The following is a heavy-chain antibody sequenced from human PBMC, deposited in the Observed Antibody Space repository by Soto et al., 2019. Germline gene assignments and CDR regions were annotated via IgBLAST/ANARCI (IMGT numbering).Heavy chain of an antibody. CDR3: ASTTVVTHIYYYGMDV. Sequence: GESLKISCKGSGYSFTSYWIGWVRQMPGKGLEWMGIIYPGDSDTRYSPSFQGQVTISADKSISTAYLQWSSLKASDTAMYYCASTTVVTHIYYYGMDVWGQGTTVTVSS. D-gene: IGHD4-17*01. CDR2: IYPGDSDT. V-gene: IGHV5-51*01. CDR1: GYSFTSYW. J-gene: IGHJ6*02.